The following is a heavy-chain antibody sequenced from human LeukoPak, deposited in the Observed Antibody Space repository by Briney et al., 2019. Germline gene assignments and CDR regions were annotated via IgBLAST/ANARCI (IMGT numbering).Heavy chain of an antibody. V-gene: IGHV3-48*01. CDR3: ARDFGSSYSFDY. CDR2: ISSSSYTI. Sequence: GGSLRLSCAASGFTFSGQNLNWVRQAPGKGLEWVSYISSSSYTIYYAGSVKGRFTISRDNARNSLYLQMNSLRAEDTAVYYCARDFGSSYSFDYWGQGTLVTVSS. CDR1: GFTFSGQN. D-gene: IGHD3-3*01. J-gene: IGHJ4*02.